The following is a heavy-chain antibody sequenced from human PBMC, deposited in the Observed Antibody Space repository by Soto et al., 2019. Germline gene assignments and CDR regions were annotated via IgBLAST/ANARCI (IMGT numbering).Heavy chain of an antibody. V-gene: IGHV3-23*01. Sequence: EVQLLESGGRLVHPGGSLRLSCAASGFAFSSFAMSWVRQARGKGLEWVSSITDSGASTFYADSVKGRLTTSRDHSKSTLYLQMNSLRAEDTAVYYCAKYKGVIHHLMFDCWGQGTLVTVSS. D-gene: IGHD2-21*01. CDR3: AKYKGVIHHLMFDC. CDR2: ITDSGAST. CDR1: GFAFSSFA. J-gene: IGHJ4*02.